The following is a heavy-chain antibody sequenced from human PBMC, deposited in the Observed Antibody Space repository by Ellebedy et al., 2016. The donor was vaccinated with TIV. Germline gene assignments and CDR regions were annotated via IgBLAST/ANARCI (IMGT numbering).Heavy chain of an antibody. CDR1: GFTFSSYG. V-gene: IGHV3-30*02. CDR2: IRYDGSNK. CDR3: ARGDHSGYDDYYYYGMDV. D-gene: IGHD5-12*01. J-gene: IGHJ6*02. Sequence: GESLKISCAASGFTFSSYGMHWVRQAPGKGLEWVAFIRYDGSNKYYADSVKGRFTISRDNSKNTLYLQMNSLRAEDTAVYYCARGDHSGYDDYYYYGMDVWGQGTTVTVSS.